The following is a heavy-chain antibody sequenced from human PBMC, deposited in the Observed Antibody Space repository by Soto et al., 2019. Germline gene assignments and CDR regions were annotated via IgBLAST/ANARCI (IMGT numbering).Heavy chain of an antibody. Sequence: QVQLVQSGAEVRKPGSSVKVSCVAYGGTFSTSAMNWVRQAPGQGLEWVGGIIPVFGTPTYAPSLQGRVTIHVDVSTTTAYMELTRLRPEDTAGYYCATQPTGDLGFWGQGTLVIVPS. CDR2: IIPVFGTP. V-gene: IGHV1-69*13. J-gene: IGHJ4*02. D-gene: IGHD7-27*01. CDR3: ATQPTGDLGF. CDR1: GGTFSTSA.